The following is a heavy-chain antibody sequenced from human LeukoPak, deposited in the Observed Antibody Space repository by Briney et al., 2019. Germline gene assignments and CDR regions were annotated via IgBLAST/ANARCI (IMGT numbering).Heavy chain of an antibody. CDR1: GGSISSYY. D-gene: IGHD6-19*01. CDR3: AGMVVAGIAVAGLDY. CDR2: IYYSGST. J-gene: IGHJ4*02. V-gene: IGHV4-59*01. Sequence: SETLSLTCTVSGGSISSYYWSWIRQPPGKGLEWIGYIYYSGSTNYNPSLKSRVTISVDTSKNQFSLKLSSVTAADTAVYYCAGMVVAGIAVAGLDYWGQGTLVTVSS.